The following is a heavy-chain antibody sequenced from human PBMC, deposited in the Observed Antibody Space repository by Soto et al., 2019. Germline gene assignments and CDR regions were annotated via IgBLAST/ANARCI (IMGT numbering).Heavy chain of an antibody. Sequence: QVQLVQSGAEVKKPGASVKVSCKASGYTFTSYGISWVRQAPGQGLEWMGWISAYNGNTNYAQKPQGRVTMTTDKSTSTASMELRSLRSDDTAVYYCARANSYSSGWYSGSYWGQGTLVTVSS. J-gene: IGHJ4*02. CDR2: ISAYNGNT. V-gene: IGHV1-18*01. CDR3: ARANSYSSGWYSGSY. D-gene: IGHD6-19*01. CDR1: GYTFTSYG.